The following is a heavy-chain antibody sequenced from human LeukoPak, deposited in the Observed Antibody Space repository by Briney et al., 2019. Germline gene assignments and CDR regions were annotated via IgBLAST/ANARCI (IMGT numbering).Heavy chain of an antibody. CDR2: MFYSGNT. D-gene: IGHD6-19*01. CDR3: AREAGIAVAVGY. CDR1: GASITSYH. Sequence: KPSETLSLTCTVSGASITSYHWSWIRQPAGKGLEWIGRMFYSGNTDYNPSLKSRLTMSVDTSKNQFSLKLSSVTAADTAVYYCAREAGIAVAVGYWGQGTLVTVSS. J-gene: IGHJ4*02. V-gene: IGHV4-4*07.